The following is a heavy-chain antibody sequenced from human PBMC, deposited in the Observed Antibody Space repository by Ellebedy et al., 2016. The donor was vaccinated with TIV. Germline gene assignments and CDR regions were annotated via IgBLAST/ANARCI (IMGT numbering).Heavy chain of an antibody. J-gene: IGHJ3*01. Sequence: ASVKVSXXASGGTFSSYAISWVRQAPGQGLEWMGIIHPGRGSTTFAQNFQGRLSITRETSPNTVFMELSSLTSDDTAVYYCARGWDAFDVWGQGTVVTVSA. V-gene: IGHV1-46*01. CDR3: ARGWDAFDV. CDR2: IHPGRGST. CDR1: GGTFSSYA.